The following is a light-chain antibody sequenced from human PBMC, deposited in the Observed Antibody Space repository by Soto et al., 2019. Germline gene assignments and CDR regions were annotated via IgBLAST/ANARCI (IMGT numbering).Light chain of an antibody. J-gene: IGKJ1*01. Sequence: DIQMTQSPSTLSASVGDRVTITCRASQSISSWLAWYQQKPGKAPKLLIYDASSLESGVPSRFSGSGSGTEFTPTISSLQPHDFATYYCQQYNSYPWTFGQGTKVEIK. CDR3: QQYNSYPWT. V-gene: IGKV1-5*01. CDR1: QSISSW. CDR2: DAS.